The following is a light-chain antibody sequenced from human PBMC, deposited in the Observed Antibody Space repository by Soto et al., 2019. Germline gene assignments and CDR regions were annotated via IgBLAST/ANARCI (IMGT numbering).Light chain of an antibody. Sequence: EIVLTQSPATLSLSPGERATLSCRASQSVSSYLAWYQQKPGQAPRLLIYDASNRATGIPARFSGSGSGTDFALTIRSLEPEHFAVYYCQQRSNWPPRLTFGGGTKVEIK. CDR2: DAS. J-gene: IGKJ4*01. V-gene: IGKV3-11*01. CDR1: QSVSSY. CDR3: QQRSNWPPRLT.